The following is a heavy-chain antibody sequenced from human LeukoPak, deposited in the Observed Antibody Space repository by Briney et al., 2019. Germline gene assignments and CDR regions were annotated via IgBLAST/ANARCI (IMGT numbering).Heavy chain of an antibody. Sequence: GGSLRLSCAGSGFTVSSNYMSWVRQAPGKGPECVSVFYSGGDTCYADSVKGRFTISRDSSKNTLSLQMNSLRAEDTAVYYCTSGGEYSSSSGYGHDHWGQGTLVTVSS. CDR3: TSGGEYSSSSGYGHDH. V-gene: IGHV3-66*01. J-gene: IGHJ4*02. CDR2: FYSGGDT. CDR1: GFTVSSNY. D-gene: IGHD6-6*01.